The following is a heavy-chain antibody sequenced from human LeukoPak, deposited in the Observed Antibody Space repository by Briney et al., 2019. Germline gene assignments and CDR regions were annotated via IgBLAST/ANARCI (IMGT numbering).Heavy chain of an antibody. CDR3: ARDPGYCTNGVCYSFYYYYYYMDV. CDR2: INPNSGGT. J-gene: IGHJ6*03. Sequence: GASVKVSCKASGYTFTGYYMHWVRQAPGQGLEWMGWINPNSGGTNYAQKFQGRVTMTRDTSISTAYMELSRLRSDDTAVYYCARDPGYCTNGVCYSFYYYYYYMDVWGKGTTVTVSS. D-gene: IGHD2-8*01. CDR1: GYTFTGYY. V-gene: IGHV1-2*02.